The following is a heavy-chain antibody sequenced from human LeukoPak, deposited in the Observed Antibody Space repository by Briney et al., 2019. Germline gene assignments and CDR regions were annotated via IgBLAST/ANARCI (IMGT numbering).Heavy chain of an antibody. D-gene: IGHD2-15*01. CDR3: ARDEDYCSGGSCYSPSNRAS. CDR2: IKQDGSDK. J-gene: IGHJ4*02. V-gene: IGHV3-7*01. CDR1: GFKFSTYW. Sequence: GGSLRLSRVASGFKFSTYWMSWVRQAPGKGLEWVANIKQDGSDKYYVDSVKGRFTISRDNTKNSLYLQMNSLRAEDTAVYYCARDEDYCSGGSCYSPSNRASWGQGTLVTVSS.